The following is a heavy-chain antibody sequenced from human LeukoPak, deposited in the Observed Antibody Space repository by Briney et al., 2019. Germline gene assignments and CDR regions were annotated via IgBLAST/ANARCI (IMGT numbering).Heavy chain of an antibody. CDR2: ITAKFNII. V-gene: IGHV1-69*01. Sequence: SVKVSCKASGGTFNTSPIHWVRQAPGQGLEWMGGITAKFNIIKYAQKFQGRVTITADESTTTAYMELSGLTYEDTAMYYCGRWAGSSMRDGFCSGPFNFWGQGTLVSVSS. CDR1: GGTFNTSP. CDR3: GRWAGSSMRDGFCSGPFNF. J-gene: IGHJ4*02. D-gene: IGHD3-3*01.